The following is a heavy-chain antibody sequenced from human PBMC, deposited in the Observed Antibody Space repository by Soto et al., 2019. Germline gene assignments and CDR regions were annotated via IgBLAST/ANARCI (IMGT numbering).Heavy chain of an antibody. Sequence: QVQQVESGGGVVQPGRSLRLSCAASGFTFSSYGMHWVRQAPGKGLEWVAVIWYDGSNKYYADSVKGRFTISRDNSKNTLYLQMNSLRAEDTAVYYCARDPGIASAFDIWGQGTMVTVSS. J-gene: IGHJ3*02. CDR3: ARDPGIASAFDI. V-gene: IGHV3-33*01. CDR2: IWYDGSNK. CDR1: GFTFSSYG. D-gene: IGHD6-13*01.